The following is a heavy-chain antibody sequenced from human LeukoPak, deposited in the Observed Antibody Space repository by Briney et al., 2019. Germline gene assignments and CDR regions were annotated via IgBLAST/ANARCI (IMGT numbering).Heavy chain of an antibody. D-gene: IGHD2-15*01. J-gene: IGHJ4*02. CDR1: GYTFTDYY. CDR2: IKPRDGGT. CDR3: AREGNGLLSKDLDY. V-gene: IGHV1-2*02. Sequence: ASVKVSCKGSGYTFTDYYLHWVRQAPGQGLEWVGYIKPRDGGTSSPPNFRGRVTMTTDASSSTVYMELSRRTSDDTAIYYCAREGNGLLSKDLDYWGQGTLVTVSS.